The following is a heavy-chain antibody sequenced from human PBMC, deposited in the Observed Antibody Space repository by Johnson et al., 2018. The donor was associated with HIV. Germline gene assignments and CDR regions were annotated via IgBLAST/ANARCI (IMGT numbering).Heavy chain of an antibody. J-gene: IGHJ3*02. CDR3: AREYYYDSSGYNAVDI. CDR1: GFTFSSYA. D-gene: IGHD3-22*01. CDR2: ISYDGSNK. V-gene: IGHV3-30*04. Sequence: QVQLVESGGDVVQPGGSLRLSCAASGFTFSSYAMHWVRQAPGKGLEWVAVISYDGSNKYYADSVKGRFTISRDNSKNTLYLQMNSLRAEDTAVYYCAREYYYDSSGYNAVDIWGQGTMVTVSS.